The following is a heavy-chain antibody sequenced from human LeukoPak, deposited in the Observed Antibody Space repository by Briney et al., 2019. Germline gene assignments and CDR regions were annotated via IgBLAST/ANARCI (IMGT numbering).Heavy chain of an antibody. CDR1: GYTFTSYG. V-gene: IGHV1-18*01. Sequence: GASVKVSCKASGYTFTSYGISWVRQAPGQGLEWMGWISAYNGNTNYAQKLQGRVTMTTDTSTSTAYMELRSLRSDDTAVYYCARDQVTMIVVGVPKGAFDIWGQGTMVTVSS. CDR2: ISAYNGNT. J-gene: IGHJ3*02. D-gene: IGHD3-22*01. CDR3: ARDQVTMIVVGVPKGAFDI.